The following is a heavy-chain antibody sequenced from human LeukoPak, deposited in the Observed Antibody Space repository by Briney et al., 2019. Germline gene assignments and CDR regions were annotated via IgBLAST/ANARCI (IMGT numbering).Heavy chain of an antibody. D-gene: IGHD6-19*01. V-gene: IGHV1-18*01. CDR1: GYTFTSYG. CDR2: ISAYNGNT. J-gene: IGHJ6*02. CDR3: ARGTPIAVAGTMEYYYGMDV. Sequence: ASVTVSFTASGYTFTSYGISWVRQAPGQGLEWMGWISAYNGNTNYAQKLQGRVTMTTDTSTSTAYMELRSLRSDDTAVYYCARGTPIAVAGTMEYYYGMDVWGQGTTVTVSS.